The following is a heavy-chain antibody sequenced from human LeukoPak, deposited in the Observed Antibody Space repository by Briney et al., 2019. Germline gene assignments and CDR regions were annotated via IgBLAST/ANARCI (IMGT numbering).Heavy chain of an antibody. Sequence: GGSLRLSCEASGFTFSNYWMTWVRQAPGKGLEWVANIRQDGGEKYYVDSVKGRFTISRDNAKNTLYLQMNSLRAEDTAVYYCAREQGALDSWGQGTLVTVSS. J-gene: IGHJ4*02. CDR1: GFTFSNYW. CDR3: AREQGALDS. CDR2: IRQDGGEK. V-gene: IGHV3-7*01.